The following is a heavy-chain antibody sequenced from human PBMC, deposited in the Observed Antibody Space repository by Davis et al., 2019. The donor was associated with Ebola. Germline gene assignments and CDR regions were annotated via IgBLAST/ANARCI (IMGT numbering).Heavy chain of an antibody. D-gene: IGHD6-13*01. CDR2: INPSGGST. CDR3: ARDRPDSSPGYCYGMDV. J-gene: IGHJ6*02. CDR1: GYTFTSYY. Sequence: ASVKVSCKASGYTFTSYYMHWVRQAPGQGLEWMGIINPSGGSTSYAQKFQGRVTMTRDTSTSTVYMELSSLRSEDTAVYYCARDRPDSSPGYCYGMDVWGQGTTVTVSS. V-gene: IGHV1-46*01.